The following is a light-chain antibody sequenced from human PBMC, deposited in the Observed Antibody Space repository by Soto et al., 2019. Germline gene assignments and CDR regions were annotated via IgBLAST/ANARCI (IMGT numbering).Light chain of an antibody. CDR1: QSTIY. Sequence: EIVLTQSPGTLSLSPGERATLSCRASQSTIYLAWYQQKPGQTPRLLIYGASNRATGIPDRFSGSGSGTDFTLTISRLEPEDFAVYYCHQYAGSPWTFGQGTKVEIK. CDR3: HQYAGSPWT. V-gene: IGKV3-20*01. J-gene: IGKJ1*01. CDR2: GAS.